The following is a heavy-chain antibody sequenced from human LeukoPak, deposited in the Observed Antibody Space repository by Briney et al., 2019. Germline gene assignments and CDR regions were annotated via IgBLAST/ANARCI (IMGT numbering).Heavy chain of an antibody. CDR2: VNPNTGNT. Sequence: ASVKVSCKASGYTFTSYDINWLRQATGQGLEWMGWVNPNTGNTGYAQKLQGRVTMTRDTSISTAYMELSSLSSEDTAVYYCARVTYYHILTGSYSGGDFDHWGQGTLVTVSS. CDR3: ARVTYYHILTGSYSGGDFDH. J-gene: IGHJ4*02. V-gene: IGHV1-8*01. CDR1: GYTFTSYD. D-gene: IGHD3-9*01.